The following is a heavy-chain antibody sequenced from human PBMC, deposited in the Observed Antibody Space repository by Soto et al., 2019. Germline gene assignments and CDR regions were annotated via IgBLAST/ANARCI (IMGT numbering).Heavy chain of an antibody. D-gene: IGHD2-2*01. Sequence: GASVKVSCKASGGTFSSYAISWVRQAPGQGLEWMGGIIPIFGTANYAQKFQGRVTITADESTSTAYMELSSLRSEDTAVFYCPRAPLMPHYYYGMDVWGQGTTVTVSS. CDR3: PRAPLMPHYYYGMDV. J-gene: IGHJ6*02. V-gene: IGHV1-69*13. CDR1: GGTFSSYA. CDR2: IIPIFGTA.